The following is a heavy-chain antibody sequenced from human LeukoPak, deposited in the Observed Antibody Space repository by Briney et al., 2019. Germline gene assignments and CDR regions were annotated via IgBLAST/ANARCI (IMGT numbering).Heavy chain of an antibody. J-gene: IGHJ3*01. D-gene: IGHD3-10*01. V-gene: IGHV1-46*01. Sequence: AAGKVCCKASGYSFTSLNIHWVRQASGQPPEWMGAIDPSGGTTRYAQKFPGRITMTRDTSTSKDHMELSRMRYKDTAAYDCARDRGRVVTKVDAFDVWGQGTMVIVSS. CDR2: IDPSGGTT. CDR3: ARDRGRVVTKVDAFDV. CDR1: GYSFTSLN.